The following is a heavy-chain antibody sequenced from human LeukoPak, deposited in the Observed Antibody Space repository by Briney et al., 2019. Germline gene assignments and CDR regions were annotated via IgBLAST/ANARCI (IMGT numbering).Heavy chain of an antibody. CDR2: ISYDGSNK. J-gene: IGHJ6*03. CDR3: AKDSKIVGPTFRSYHYMDV. Sequence: PGRSLRLSCAASGFTFSSYAMHWVRQAPGKGLEWVAVISYDGSNKYYADSVKGRFTISRDNSKNTLYLQMNSLRVEDTAVYYCAKDSKIVGPTFRSYHYMDVWGKGTTVTVSS. V-gene: IGHV3-30*04. D-gene: IGHD1-26*01. CDR1: GFTFSSYA.